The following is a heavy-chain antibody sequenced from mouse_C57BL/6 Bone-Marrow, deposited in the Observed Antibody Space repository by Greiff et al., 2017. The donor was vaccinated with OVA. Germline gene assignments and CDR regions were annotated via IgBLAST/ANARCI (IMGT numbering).Heavy chain of an antibody. D-gene: IGHD2-4*01. CDR1: GYTFTGYW. CDR3: ARRRLSYYDYYYYAMDY. J-gene: IGHJ4*01. Sequence: QVQLQQSGAELMKPGASVKLSCKATGYTFTGYWMEWVKQRPGHGLEWIGEILPGSGSTNYNEKFMGKATFTADTSSNTADMQLSSLTTEDSAIYDCARRRLSYYDYYYYAMDYGGQGTSVTVSS. V-gene: IGHV1-9*01. CDR2: ILPGSGST.